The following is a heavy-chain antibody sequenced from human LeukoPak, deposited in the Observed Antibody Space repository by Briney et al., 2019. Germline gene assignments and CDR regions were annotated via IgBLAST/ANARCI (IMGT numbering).Heavy chain of an antibody. CDR2: VIPIFGTA. D-gene: IGHD5-24*01. V-gene: IGHV1-69*01. CDR1: GGPFSSYA. CDR3: ARDMEMATITSGSFDY. Sequence: SVEGSCKASGGPFSSYAISWMRQAPGQGLEWMGGVIPIFGTANYAQKFQGRVTITADESTSTAYMELSSLRSEDTAVYYCARDMEMATITSGSFDYWGQGNLVTVSS. J-gene: IGHJ4*02.